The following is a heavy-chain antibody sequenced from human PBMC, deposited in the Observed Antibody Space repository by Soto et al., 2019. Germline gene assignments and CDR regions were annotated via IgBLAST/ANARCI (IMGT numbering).Heavy chain of an antibody. CDR1: GFTFSSYS. D-gene: IGHD6-13*01. Sequence: GWSLRLSCAASGFTFSSYSMNWVRQAPGKGLEWVSYISSSSSTIYYADSVKGRFTISRDNAKNSLYLQMNSLRDEDTAVYYCARVLGVYYSSSWVFDYWGQGTLVTVSS. J-gene: IGHJ4*02. CDR2: ISSSSSTI. CDR3: ARVLGVYYSSSWVFDY. V-gene: IGHV3-48*02.